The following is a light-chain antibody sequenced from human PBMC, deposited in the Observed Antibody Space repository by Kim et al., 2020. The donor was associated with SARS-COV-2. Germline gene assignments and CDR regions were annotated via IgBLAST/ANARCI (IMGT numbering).Light chain of an antibody. Sequence: VSPGERASLSCRASQSVRNNLAWYQQTPGQAPRLLIYGASTSATGIPARFSGSGSGTEFTLIISSLQSEDFAVYYCQQYNNWPPFTFGQGTKLEI. CDR3: QQYNNWPPFT. V-gene: IGKV3-15*01. J-gene: IGKJ2*01. CDR1: QSVRNN. CDR2: GAS.